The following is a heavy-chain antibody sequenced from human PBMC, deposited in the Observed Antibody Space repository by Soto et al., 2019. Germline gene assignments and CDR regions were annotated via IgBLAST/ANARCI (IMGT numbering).Heavy chain of an antibody. D-gene: IGHD3-9*01. Sequence: GESLKISCAASGFTFSSYAMHWVRQAPGKGLEWVAVISYDGSNKYYADSVKGRFTISRDNSKNTLYLQMNSLRAEDTAVYYCARGGYDILTGYYPLDYWGQGTLVTVSS. CDR1: GFTFSSYA. J-gene: IGHJ4*02. CDR2: ISYDGSNK. V-gene: IGHV3-30*04. CDR3: ARGGYDILTGYYPLDY.